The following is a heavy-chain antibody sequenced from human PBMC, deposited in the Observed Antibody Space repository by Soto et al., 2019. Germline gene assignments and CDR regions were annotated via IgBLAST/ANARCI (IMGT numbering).Heavy chain of an antibody. CDR3: ARDRQARYSTKFMFDP. V-gene: IGHV4-31*03. CDR2: IYYSGST. CDR1: GGSISSGGYY. Sequence: QVQLQESGPGLVKPSQTLSLTCTVSGGSISSGGYYWSWIRQHPGKGLEWIGYIYYSGSTYYNPSLKSRVTISVDTSKNQFSLKLSSVTAADTAVYYCARDRQARYSTKFMFDPWGQGTLVTVSS. J-gene: IGHJ5*02. D-gene: IGHD5-12*01.